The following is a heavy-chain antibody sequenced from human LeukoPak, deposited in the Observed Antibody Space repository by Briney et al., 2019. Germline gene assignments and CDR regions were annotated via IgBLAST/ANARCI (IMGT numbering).Heavy chain of an antibody. V-gene: IGHV4-34*01. D-gene: IGHD3-16*01. J-gene: IGHJ4*02. CDR1: GGSFSGYY. CDR2: INHSGST. CDR3: ARDHPGGTDY. Sequence: SETLSLTCAVYGGSFSGYYWSWIRQPPGKGPEWIGEINHSGSTNYNPSLKSRVTISVDTSKNQFSLKLSSVTAADTAVYYCARDHPGGTDYWGQGTLVTVSS.